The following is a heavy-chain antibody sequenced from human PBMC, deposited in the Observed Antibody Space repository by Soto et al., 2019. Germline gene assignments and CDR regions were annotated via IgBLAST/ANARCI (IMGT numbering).Heavy chain of an antibody. CDR1: GFTFSSYA. V-gene: IGHV3-23*01. CDR3: AKVGSGSYSAHS. Sequence: GGSLRLSCAASGFTFSSYAMNWVRQAPGKGLEWVSTISTSGINTHYADSVKGRFTISRDNSKSTLYLQMNSLRGEDTAVYYCAKVGSGSYSAHSWGQGTLVTVSS. CDR2: ISTSGINT. D-gene: IGHD3-10*01. J-gene: IGHJ4*02.